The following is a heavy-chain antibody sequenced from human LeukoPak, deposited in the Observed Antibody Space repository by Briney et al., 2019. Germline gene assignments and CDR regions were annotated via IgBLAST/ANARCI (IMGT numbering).Heavy chain of an antibody. V-gene: IGHV4-31*03. CDR3: ASNRTYYERSGHLTAHHAFDI. CDR1: GGSISSGGYY. D-gene: IGHD3-22*01. J-gene: IGHJ3*02. Sequence: SQTLSLTCTVSGGSISSGGYYWSWIRQHPGKGLEWIGYINYIGSTYYNPSLKSRITISVYTCKNQFSLKLRPVIHADTAGYYCASNRTYYERSGHLTAHHAFDIWGQGTMVTVSS. CDR2: INYIGST.